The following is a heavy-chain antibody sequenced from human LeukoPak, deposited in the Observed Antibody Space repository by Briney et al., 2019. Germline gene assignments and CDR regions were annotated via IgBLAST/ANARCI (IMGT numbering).Heavy chain of an antibody. D-gene: IGHD5-24*01. CDR2: IYPGDSDT. CDR1: GYIFNNYW. CDR3: ARRGEMATFYFDY. Sequence: GESLKISCHGSGYIFNNYWIAWVRQMPGKGLEWMGIIYPGDSDTKYSPSFQGQVTISADKSISTAYLQWSSLKASDTAMYYCARRGEMATFYFDYWGQGTLVTVSS. J-gene: IGHJ4*02. V-gene: IGHV5-51*01.